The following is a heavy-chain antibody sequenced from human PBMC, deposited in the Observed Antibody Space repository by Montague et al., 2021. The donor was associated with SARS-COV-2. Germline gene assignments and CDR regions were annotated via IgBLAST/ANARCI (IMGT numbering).Heavy chain of an antibody. D-gene: IGHD2-2*01. Sequence: SLRLSCAASGFTFSSYAMHWVRQAPGKGLEWVAVISYDGSNKYYADSVKGRFTISRDNSKNTLYLQMNSLRAEDTAAYYCARDGDIVVVNDAFDIWGQGTMVTVSS. CDR3: ARDGDIVVVNDAFDI. J-gene: IGHJ3*02. CDR2: ISYDGSNK. CDR1: GFTFSSYA. V-gene: IGHV3-30-3*01.